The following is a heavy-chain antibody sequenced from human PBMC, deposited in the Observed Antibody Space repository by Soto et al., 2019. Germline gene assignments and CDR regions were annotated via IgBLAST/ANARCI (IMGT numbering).Heavy chain of an antibody. CDR1: GGSISSSSYY. D-gene: IGHD2-15*01. CDR2: IYYSGST. V-gene: IGHV4-39*01. J-gene: IGHJ4*02. Sequence: QLQLQESGPGLVKPSETLSLTCTVSGGSISSSSYYWGWIRQPPGKGLEWIGSIYYSGSTYYNPSLKSRVTISVDTSQIQFYLKLSSVCAADTAVYYCARIHPVIVVVDYWGQGNLVNVSS. CDR3: ARIHPVIVVVDY.